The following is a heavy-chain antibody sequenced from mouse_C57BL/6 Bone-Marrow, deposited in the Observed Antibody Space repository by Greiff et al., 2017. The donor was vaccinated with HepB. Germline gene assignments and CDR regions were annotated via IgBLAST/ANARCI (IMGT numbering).Heavy chain of an antibody. Sequence: VQLQQSGAELARPGASVKMSCKASGYTFTSYTMHWVKQRPGQGLEWIGDINPSSGYTKYNQKFKDKATLTADKSSSTAYMQLSSLTSEDSAVYYCAREGYGSSYYFDYWGQGTTLTVSS. CDR3: AREGYGSSYYFDY. V-gene: IGHV1-4*01. D-gene: IGHD1-1*01. J-gene: IGHJ2*01. CDR2: INPSSGYT. CDR1: GYTFTSYT.